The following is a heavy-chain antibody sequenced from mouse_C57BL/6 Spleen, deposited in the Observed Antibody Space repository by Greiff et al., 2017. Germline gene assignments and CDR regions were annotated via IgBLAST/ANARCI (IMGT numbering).Heavy chain of an antibody. J-gene: IGHJ4*01. CDR1: GYTFTGYE. CDR2: IDPETGGT. Sequence: QVQLQQSGAELVRPGASVTLSCKASGYTFTGYEMHWVKQTPVHGLEWIGAIDPETGGTAYNQKFKGKAILTADKSSSTAYMELCSLTSEDYAVYYCTSYGDYWGQGTSVTVSA. D-gene: IGHD1-1*01. V-gene: IGHV1-15*01. CDR3: TSYGDY.